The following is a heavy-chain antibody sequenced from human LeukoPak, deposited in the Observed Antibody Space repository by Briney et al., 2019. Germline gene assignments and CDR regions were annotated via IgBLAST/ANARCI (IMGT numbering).Heavy chain of an antibody. CDR3: ARGGWNLHRMDY. V-gene: IGHV1-18*01. D-gene: IGHD1-1*01. J-gene: IGHJ4*02. CDR1: GYSFTSYG. Sequence: ASVKVSCKASGYSFTSYGISWVRQAPGQGLELMGWIGAYNGNTNYAQKLQGRVTMTTDTSTSTAYMELRSLRSDDTAVYYCARGGWNLHRMDYWGQGTLVTVSS. CDR2: IGAYNGNT.